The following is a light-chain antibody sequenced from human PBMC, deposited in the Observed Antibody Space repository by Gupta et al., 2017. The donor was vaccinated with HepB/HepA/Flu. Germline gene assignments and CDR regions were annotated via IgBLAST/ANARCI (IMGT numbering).Light chain of an antibody. CDR2: DVS. Sequence: HSALTPPASVSGSPGQSITISCTGTSSDVGGYNYVSWYQQHPGKAPKLVTYDVSYRPSGVSNRFSGSKSGNTASLTISGLQAEDEADYYCSSYTSSISVVFGGGTKLTVL. J-gene: IGLJ2*01. V-gene: IGLV2-14*03. CDR3: SSYTSSISVV. CDR1: SSDVGGYNY.